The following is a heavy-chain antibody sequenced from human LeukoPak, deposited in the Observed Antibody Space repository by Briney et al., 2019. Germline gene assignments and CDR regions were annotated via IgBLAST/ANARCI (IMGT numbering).Heavy chain of an antibody. D-gene: IGHD1-1*01. CDR1: GGSISSYY. CDR3: AREGTAGTNLNWFDP. Sequence: SETLSLTCTVSGGSISSYYWSWIRQPPGKGLEWIGYISYSGSTNFNPSLKSRVTKSVDTSKNQFSLKLSSVTAADTAVYYCAREGTAGTNLNWFDPWGQGTLVTVSS. V-gene: IGHV4-59*01. CDR2: ISYSGST. J-gene: IGHJ5*02.